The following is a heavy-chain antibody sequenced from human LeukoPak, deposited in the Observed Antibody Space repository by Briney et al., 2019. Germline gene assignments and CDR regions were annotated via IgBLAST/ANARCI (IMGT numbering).Heavy chain of an antibody. D-gene: IGHD5-18*01. Sequence: ASVKVSCKASGYTFTSYGISWVRQAPGQGLEWMGWISAYNSNTNYAQKLQGRVTMTTDTSTSTAYMELRSLRSDDTAVYYCAREGGYSYGDAPLHFDNWGQGTLVTVSS. J-gene: IGHJ4*02. CDR3: AREGGYSYGDAPLHFDN. CDR2: ISAYNSNT. V-gene: IGHV1-18*01. CDR1: GYTFTSYG.